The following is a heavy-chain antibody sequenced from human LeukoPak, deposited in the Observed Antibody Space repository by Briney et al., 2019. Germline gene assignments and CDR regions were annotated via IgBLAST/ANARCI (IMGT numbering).Heavy chain of an antibody. Sequence: GGSLRLSCAASGFTFDDYAMHWVRQAPGKGLEWVSGISWNSGSIGYADSVKGRFTISRDNAKNSLYLQMNSLRAEDTAVYYCACIAVASYHDYWGQGTLVTVSS. D-gene: IGHD6-19*01. J-gene: IGHJ4*02. CDR2: ISWNSGSI. CDR3: ACIAVASYHDY. CDR1: GFTFDDYA. V-gene: IGHV3-9*01.